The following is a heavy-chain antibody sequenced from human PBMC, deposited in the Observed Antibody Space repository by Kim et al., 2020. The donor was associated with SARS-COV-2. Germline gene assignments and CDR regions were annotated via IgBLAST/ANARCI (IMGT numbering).Heavy chain of an antibody. V-gene: IGHV6-1*01. D-gene: IGHD2-2*01. CDR3: ARDLFGYCSSTSCYGLSYFDY. J-gene: IGHJ4*02. Sequence: SQTLSLTCAISGDSVSSNSAAWNWIRQSPSRGLEWLGRTYYRSKWYNDYAVSVKSRITINPDTSKNQFSLQLNSVTPEDTAVYYCARDLFGYCSSTSCYGLSYFDYWGQGTLVTVSS. CDR1: GDSVSSNSAA. CDR2: TYYRSKWYN.